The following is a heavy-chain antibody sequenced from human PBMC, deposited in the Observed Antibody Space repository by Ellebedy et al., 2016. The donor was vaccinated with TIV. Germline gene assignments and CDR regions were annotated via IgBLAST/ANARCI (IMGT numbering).Heavy chain of an antibody. J-gene: IGHJ5*02. CDR3: TKGAWLDD. CDR2: FSRSGAT. Sequence: GESLKISXAASGFTFSTYAMAWVRQAPGKGLEWVSTFSRSGATVYADSVKGRFTVFRDNSKNTLYLQMNSLRVEDTAIYRCTKGAWLDDWGPGTLVTVSS. CDR1: GFTFSTYA. V-gene: IGHV3-23*01.